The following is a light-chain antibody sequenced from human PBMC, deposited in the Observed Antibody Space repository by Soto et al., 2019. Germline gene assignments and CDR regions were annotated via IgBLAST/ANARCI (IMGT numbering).Light chain of an antibody. CDR3: QAFDSRVCEEV. J-gene: IGLJ1*01. Sequence: QSVLTQPPSVSGAPGQRVTISCTGSSSNLGANYDVHWYQQQLPGPAPKLLIYGNNNRPSGVPDRSSGSKSGSSASLTITGLQAEDVADYYCQAFDSRVCEEVFGAGTKLTVL. V-gene: IGLV1-40*01. CDR2: GNN. CDR1: SSNLGANYD.